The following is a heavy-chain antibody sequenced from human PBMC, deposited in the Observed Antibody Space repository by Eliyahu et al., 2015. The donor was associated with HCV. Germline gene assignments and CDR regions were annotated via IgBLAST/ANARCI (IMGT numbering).Heavy chain of an antibody. CDR1: GGSFSGYY. CDR2: INHSGST. CDR3: ARGRHYYDSSGYYYWFDP. Sequence: QVQLQQWGAGLLKPSETLSLTCAVYGGSFSGYYWSWIRQPPGKGLEWIGEINHSGSTNYNPSLKSRVTISVDTSKNQFSLKLSSVTAADTAVYYCARGRHYYDSSGYYYWFDPWGQGTLVTVSS. V-gene: IGHV4-34*01. D-gene: IGHD3-22*01. J-gene: IGHJ5*02.